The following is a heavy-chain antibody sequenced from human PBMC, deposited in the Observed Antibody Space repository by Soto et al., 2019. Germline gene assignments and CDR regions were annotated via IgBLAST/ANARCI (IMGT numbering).Heavy chain of an antibody. J-gene: IGHJ4*02. V-gene: IGHV3-23*01. D-gene: IGHD3-3*01. CDR1: GFTFSSYA. CDR2: ISGSGGST. CDR3: AKDHGNDFPYAGPASVDY. Sequence: LRLSCAASGFTFSSYAMSWVRQAPWKGLEWVSAISGSGGSTYYADSVKGRFTISRDNSKNTLYLQMNSLRAEDTAVYYCAKDHGNDFPYAGPASVDYWGQGTLVTVYS.